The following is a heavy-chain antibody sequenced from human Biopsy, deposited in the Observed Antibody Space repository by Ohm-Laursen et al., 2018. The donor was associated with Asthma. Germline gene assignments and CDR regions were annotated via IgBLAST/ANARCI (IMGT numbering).Heavy chain of an antibody. CDR1: GYSLTDLS. J-gene: IGHJ4*02. V-gene: IGHV1-24*01. Sequence: AASVKVSCKISGYSLTDLSMHCVRRAPGQGLEWMGGHDHVEGGTVNARRFQGRVTMTEDTSTDTAYMELSSLSSDDTAVYYCASDFPKDYVRYNFQFWGQGTLVTVSS. CDR3: ASDFPKDYVRYNFQF. CDR2: HDHVEGGT. D-gene: IGHD4-17*01.